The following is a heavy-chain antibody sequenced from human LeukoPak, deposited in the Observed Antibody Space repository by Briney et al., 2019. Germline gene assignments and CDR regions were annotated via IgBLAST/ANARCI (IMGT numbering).Heavy chain of an antibody. CDR3: ARHREYRSVYAFDL. CDR2: IYYSGRT. J-gene: IGHJ3*01. Sequence: SETLPLTCTVSGGSISRYYWSWIRQPPGKGLEWIGYIYYSGRTNYNPSLKSRVTISVDTSKNQFSLKLSSVTAADTAVYYCARHREYRSVYAFDLWGQGTMVTVSS. D-gene: IGHD6-19*01. CDR1: GGSISRYY. V-gene: IGHV4-59*08.